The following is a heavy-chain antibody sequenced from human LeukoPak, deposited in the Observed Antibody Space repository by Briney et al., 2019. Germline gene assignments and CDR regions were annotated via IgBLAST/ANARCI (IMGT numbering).Heavy chain of an antibody. D-gene: IGHD6-13*01. CDR2: IRYDGSNK. CDR3: AKEDIGIAAADYFDY. J-gene: IGHJ4*02. CDR1: GFTFISYG. V-gene: IGHV3-30*02. Sequence: PGGSLRLSCAASGFTFISYGMHWVRQAPGKGLEWVAFIRYDGSNKYYADSVKGRFTISRDNSKNTLYLQMNSLRAEDTAVYYCAKEDIGIAAADYFDYWGQGTLVTVSS.